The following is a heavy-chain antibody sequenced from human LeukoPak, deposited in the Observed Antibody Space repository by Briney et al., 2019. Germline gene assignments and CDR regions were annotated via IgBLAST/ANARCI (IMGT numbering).Heavy chain of an antibody. J-gene: IGHJ6*04. D-gene: IGHD6-13*01. CDR1: GFTFSSYA. Sequence: GGSLRLSCSASGFTFSSYAMHWVRQAPGKGLEYVSAISSNGGSTYYADSVKGRFTISRDSSKNTLYLQMSSLRAEDTAVYYCVKDHEPAAAGTYYYYGMDVWGKGTTVTVSS. CDR2: ISSNGGST. CDR3: VKDHEPAAAGTYYYYGMDV. V-gene: IGHV3-64D*06.